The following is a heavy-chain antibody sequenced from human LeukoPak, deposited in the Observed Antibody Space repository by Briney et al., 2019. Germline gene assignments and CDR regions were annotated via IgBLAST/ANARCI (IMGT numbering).Heavy chain of an antibody. D-gene: IGHD5-18*01. CDR3: AKVGAPSRRGIQLWLHYYYMDV. CDR1: GLTFSVYA. V-gene: IGHV3-30-3*01. Sequence: GGSLRLSCAASGLTFSVYAMHWVRQAPGKGLEWVALISYDGSNQYYADSVKGRFTISRDNSKNTLYLQMNSLRAEDTAVYYCAKVGAPSRRGIQLWLHYYYMDVWGKGTTVTVSS. CDR2: ISYDGSNQ. J-gene: IGHJ6*03.